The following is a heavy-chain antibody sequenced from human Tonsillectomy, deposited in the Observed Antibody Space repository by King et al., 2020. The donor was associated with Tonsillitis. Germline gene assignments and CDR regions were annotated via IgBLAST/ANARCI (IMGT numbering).Heavy chain of an antibody. CDR3: ARDPINCSGGSCYFGVPDY. V-gene: IGHV3-30*04. Sequence: QVQLVESGGGVVQPGRSLRLSCAASGFTFSSYAIHWVRQAPGKGLEWVAAISYDGSNKYYADSVKGRFTISRDNSKSTLYLLMNSLRAEDTALYYCARDPINCSGGSCYFGVPDYWGQGTLVTVSS. D-gene: IGHD2-15*01. CDR2: ISYDGSNK. CDR1: GFTFSSYA. J-gene: IGHJ4*02.